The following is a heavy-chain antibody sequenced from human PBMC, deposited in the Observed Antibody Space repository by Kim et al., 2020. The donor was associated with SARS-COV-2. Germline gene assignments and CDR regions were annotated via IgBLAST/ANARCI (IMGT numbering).Heavy chain of an antibody. Sequence: GGSLRLSCAASGFTFSSYAMSWVRQAPGKGLEWVSAISGSGGSTYYADSVKGRFTISRDNSKNTLYLQMNSLRAEDTAVYYCAKSGVKGLRYFDWFHWGQGTLVTVSS. J-gene: IGHJ4*02. CDR2: ISGSGGST. CDR3: AKSGVKGLRYFDWFH. CDR1: GFTFSSYA. D-gene: IGHD3-9*01. V-gene: IGHV3-23*01.